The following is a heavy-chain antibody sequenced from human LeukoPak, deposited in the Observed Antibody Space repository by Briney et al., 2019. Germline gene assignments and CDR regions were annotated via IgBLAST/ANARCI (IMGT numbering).Heavy chain of an antibody. D-gene: IGHD6-19*01. CDR2: IGSSSSYI. CDR1: GFTFSSYS. CDR3: ARDLGEYSSGYVGVSWFDP. J-gene: IGHJ5*02. Sequence: GGSLRLSCAASGFTFSSYSMNWVRQAPGKGLEWVSSIGSSSSYIYYADSVKGRFTISRDNAKNSLYLQMNSLRAEDTAVYYCARDLGEYSSGYVGVSWFDPWGQGTLVTVSS. V-gene: IGHV3-21*01.